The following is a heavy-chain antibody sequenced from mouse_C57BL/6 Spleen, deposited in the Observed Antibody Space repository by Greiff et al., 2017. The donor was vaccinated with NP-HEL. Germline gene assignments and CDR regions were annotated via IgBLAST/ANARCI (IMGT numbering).Heavy chain of an antibody. CDR3: ARRKPPDSSGYSYAMDY. CDR1: GFTFSDYG. Sequence: EVQRVESGGGLVKPGGSLKLSCAASGFTFSDYGMHWVRQAPEKGLEWVAYISSGSSTIYYADTVKGRFTISRDNAKNTLFLQMTSLRSEDTAMYYCARRKPPDSSGYSYAMDYWGQGTSVTVSS. CDR2: ISSGSSTI. D-gene: IGHD3-2*02. V-gene: IGHV5-17*01. J-gene: IGHJ4*01.